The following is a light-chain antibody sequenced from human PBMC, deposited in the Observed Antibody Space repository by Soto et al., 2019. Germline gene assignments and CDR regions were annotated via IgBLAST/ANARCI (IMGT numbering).Light chain of an antibody. J-gene: IGKJ5*01. CDR2: DAS. V-gene: IGKV3-11*01. Sequence: ELVLTQSPATLSLSPGERATLSCRASQSVSSYLAWYQQKLGQAPRLLIYDASNRATGIPARFSGSGSGTDFTLTISSLEPEDFAVYYCQQYGGSPITFGLGTRLEIK. CDR1: QSVSSY. CDR3: QQYGGSPIT.